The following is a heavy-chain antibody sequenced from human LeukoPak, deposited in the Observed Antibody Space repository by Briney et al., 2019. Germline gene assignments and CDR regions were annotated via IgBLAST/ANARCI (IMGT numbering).Heavy chain of an antibody. D-gene: IGHD3-10*01. J-gene: IGHJ4*02. Sequence: SQTLSLTCTVSGGSISSSSYFWGWIRQPPGKGLEWIGTIYYSGSTYYNPSLKSRVTISVDTSENQFSLKLSSVTAADTAVYYCARLAQGSGSYGFDYWGQGTLATVSS. CDR3: ARLAQGSGSYGFDY. CDR1: GGSISSSSYF. CDR2: IYYSGST. V-gene: IGHV4-39*01.